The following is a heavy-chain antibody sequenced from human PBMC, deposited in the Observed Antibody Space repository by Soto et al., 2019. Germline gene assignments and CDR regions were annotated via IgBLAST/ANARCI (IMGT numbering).Heavy chain of an antibody. J-gene: IGHJ4*02. CDR3: ARVNIVVVVAATGFDY. D-gene: IGHD2-15*01. CDR2: IYYSGST. CDR1: GGSISSGDYY. Sequence: SETLSLTCTVSGGSISSGDYYWSWIRQPPGKGLEWIGYIYYSGSTYYNPSLKSRVTISVDTSKNQFSLKLSSVTAADTAVYYCARVNIVVVVAATGFDYWGQGTLVTVSS. V-gene: IGHV4-30-4*01.